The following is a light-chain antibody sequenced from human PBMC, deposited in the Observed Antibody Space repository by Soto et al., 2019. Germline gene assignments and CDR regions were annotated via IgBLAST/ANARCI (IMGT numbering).Light chain of an antibody. CDR3: QHTFNSPPWT. CDR2: GAS. V-gene: IGKV1-5*01. Sequence: DIQMTHSPSTLSASVGDRVTITCRARHSISIWLAWYQQKPGKAPRVLISGASSLQSGVPSRFSGSGSGTDFTLTINSLQPEDFASYFCQHTFNSPPWTFGQGTKVDI. CDR1: HSISIW. J-gene: IGKJ1*01.